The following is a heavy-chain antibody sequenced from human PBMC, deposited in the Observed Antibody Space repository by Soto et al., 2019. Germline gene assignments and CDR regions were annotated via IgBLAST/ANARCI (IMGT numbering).Heavy chain of an antibody. CDR2: INHSGST. CDR1: GGSFSGYY. Sequence: SETLSLTCAVYGGSFSGYYWSWIRQPPGKGLEWIGEINHSGSTNYNPSLKSRVTISVDTSKNQFSLKLSSVTAADTAVYYCARNPYNSGWSFDFWGQGTLVTVYS. CDR3: ARNPYNSGWSFDF. V-gene: IGHV4-34*01. J-gene: IGHJ4*02. D-gene: IGHD6-19*01.